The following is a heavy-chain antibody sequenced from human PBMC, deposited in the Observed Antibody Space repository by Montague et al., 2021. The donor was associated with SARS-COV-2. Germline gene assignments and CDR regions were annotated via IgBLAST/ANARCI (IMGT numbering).Heavy chain of an antibody. D-gene: IGHD6-13*01. Sequence: SETLSLTCTVSGGSISSGSYYWGWVRQSPGKGLEWIGSVHYSGGTNYNPSLESRVTIYVDTSKNMFSLRLRSVTAADTAVYYCARGISSWWAVGHWGQGILVTVSS. J-gene: IGHJ4*02. CDR3: ARGISSWWAVGH. CDR1: GGSISSGSYY. CDR2: VHYSGGT. V-gene: IGHV4-39*01.